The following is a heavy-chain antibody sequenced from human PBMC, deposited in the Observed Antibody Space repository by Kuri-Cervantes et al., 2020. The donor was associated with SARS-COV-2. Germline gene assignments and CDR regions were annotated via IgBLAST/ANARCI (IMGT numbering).Heavy chain of an antibody. CDR3: AKEIGQLSYYYGMDV. J-gene: IGHJ6*02. CDR1: GFTFSSYA. V-gene: IGHV3-23*01. Sequence: GESLKISCAASGFTFSSYAMSWVRQAPGKGLEWVSAISGSGGSTYYADSVEGRFTISRDNSKNSLYLQMNSLRAEDTALYYCAKEIGQLSYYYGMDVWGQGTTVTVSS. D-gene: IGHD1-1*01. CDR2: ISGSGGST.